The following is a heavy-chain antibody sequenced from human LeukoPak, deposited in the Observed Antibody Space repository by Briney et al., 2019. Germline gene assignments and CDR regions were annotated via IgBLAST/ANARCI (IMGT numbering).Heavy chain of an antibody. Sequence: QPGGFLRLSCAASGFTFSNYDMHWVRQAPGKGLEWVAFISYDGTNKFYADSVKGRFTISRDNSKNTLYLQMNSLRAEDTAVYYCAAHTVEMGLMDVWGQGTTVTVSS. J-gene: IGHJ6*02. D-gene: IGHD2-8*01. CDR2: ISYDGTNK. CDR1: GFTFSNYD. V-gene: IGHV3-30*03. CDR3: AAHTVEMGLMDV.